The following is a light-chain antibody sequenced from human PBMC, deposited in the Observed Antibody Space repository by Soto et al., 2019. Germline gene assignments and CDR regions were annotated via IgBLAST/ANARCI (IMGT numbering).Light chain of an antibody. J-gene: IGKJ1*01. V-gene: IGKV3-15*01. CDR2: GAS. CDR3: QQYNNWWT. Sequence: PATLSXSPGERATLSXWASQSVSSNLAWYQQKPGQAPRLLIYGASTRATGIPARFSGSGSGTEFTLTFSSLQSEDFAVYYCQQYNNWWTFGQGTKV. CDR1: QSVSSN.